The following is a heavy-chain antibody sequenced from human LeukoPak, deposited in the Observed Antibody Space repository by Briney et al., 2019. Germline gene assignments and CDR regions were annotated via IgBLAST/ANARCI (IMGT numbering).Heavy chain of an antibody. Sequence: PGGSLRLSCAASGFTFSSYSMNWVRQAPGKGLEWVSSISSSSSYIYYADLVKGRFTISRDNAKNSLYLQMNSLRAEDTAVYYCAREGGYSGYDDLYFDYWGQGTLVTVSS. CDR2: ISSSSSYI. V-gene: IGHV3-21*01. CDR3: AREGGYSGYDDLYFDY. D-gene: IGHD5-12*01. CDR1: GFTFSSYS. J-gene: IGHJ4*02.